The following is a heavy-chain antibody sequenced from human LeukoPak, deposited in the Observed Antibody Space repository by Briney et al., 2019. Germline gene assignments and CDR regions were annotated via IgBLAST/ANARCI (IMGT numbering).Heavy chain of an antibody. J-gene: IGHJ5*02. CDR1: GFTFSAYS. V-gene: IGHV3-21*01. D-gene: IGHD2-2*01. CDR2: ISANSDYI. CDR3: ASDLPAATT. Sequence: GGSLRLSCAASGFTFSAYSMSWVRQAPGKGLEWVSSISANSDYIFYPDSMKGRFTISRDSAQKSLYLQMDSLRAEDTAVYYCASDLPAATTWGQGTLVTVSS.